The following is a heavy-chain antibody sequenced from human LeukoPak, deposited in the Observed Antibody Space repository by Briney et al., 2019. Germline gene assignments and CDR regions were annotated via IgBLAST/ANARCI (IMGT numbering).Heavy chain of an antibody. CDR2: IWYDGNTK. CDR1: GFTFSSYG. J-gene: IGHJ4*02. D-gene: IGHD3-22*01. V-gene: IGHV3-33*01. CDR3: ARGDYYYDSSGYPGH. Sequence: GRSLRLSCAASGFTFSSYGMHWVRQAPGKGLEWVAVIWYDGNTKYYADSVKGRFTISRDNSKNTLYLQMNSLRAEDTAVYYCARGDYYYDSSGYPGHWGQGTLVTVSS.